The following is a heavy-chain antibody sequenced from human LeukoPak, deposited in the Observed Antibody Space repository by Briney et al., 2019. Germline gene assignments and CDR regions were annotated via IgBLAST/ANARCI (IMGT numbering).Heavy chain of an antibody. CDR2: IYYSGST. J-gene: IGHJ4*02. CDR1: GGSISSYY. Sequence: NPSETLSLTCTVSGGSISSYYWSWIRQPPGKGLEWIGYIYYSGSTNYNPSLKSRVTISVDTSKNQFSLKLSSVTAADTAVYYCARSYDYVWGSYGYWGQGTLVTVSS. V-gene: IGHV4-59*01. CDR3: ARSYDYVWGSYGY. D-gene: IGHD3-16*01.